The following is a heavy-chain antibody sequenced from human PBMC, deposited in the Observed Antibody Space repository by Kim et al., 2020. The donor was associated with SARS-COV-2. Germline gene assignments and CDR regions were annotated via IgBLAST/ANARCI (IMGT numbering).Heavy chain of an antibody. CDR2: IYYSGST. J-gene: IGHJ4*01. V-gene: IGHV4-39*07. D-gene: IGHD5-12*01. Sequence: SETLSLTCTVSGGSISSSSYYWGWIRQPPGKGLEWIGSIYYSGSTYYNPSLKSRVTISVDTSKNQFSLKLSSVTAADTAVYYCARTKGYSGYDWPNFDY. CDR3: ARTKGYSGYDWPNFDY. CDR1: GGSISSSSYY.